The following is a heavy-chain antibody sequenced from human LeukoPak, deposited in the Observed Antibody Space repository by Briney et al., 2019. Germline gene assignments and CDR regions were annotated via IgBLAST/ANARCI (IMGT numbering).Heavy chain of an antibody. CDR2: IAWGDDK. CDR3: ARSPYYYGSGSRAYYYYYYGMDV. J-gene: IGHJ6*02. D-gene: IGHD3-10*01. Sequence: ESGPTLVSPRQTLRLTCTFSGFALTTSGMRVTWIRQPPVKALEWLARIAWGDDKFYSASLKTRLSISKDTSKKQVVLTMTNMDPVDTATYYCARSPYYYGSGSRAYYYYYYGMDVWGQGTTVTVSS. V-gene: IGHV2-70*04. CDR1: GFALTTSGMR.